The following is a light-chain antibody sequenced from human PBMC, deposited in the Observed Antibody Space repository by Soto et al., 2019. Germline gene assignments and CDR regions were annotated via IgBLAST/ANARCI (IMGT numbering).Light chain of an antibody. CDR2: GTS. J-gene: IGKJ2*01. V-gene: IGKV1-39*01. CDR1: QNVGKD. Sequence: DIQMTQSPSSLSATVGDRVIITCRASQNVGKDVHWYQQKPGRAPKLLIYGTSKLISGVPPRFSGSGSATDFTLSISTIPPEDFATYYCQQSYRTPPYTFGQGTRLEV. CDR3: QQSYRTPPYT.